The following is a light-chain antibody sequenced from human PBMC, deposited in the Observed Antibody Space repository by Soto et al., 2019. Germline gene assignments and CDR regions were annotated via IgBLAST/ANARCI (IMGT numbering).Light chain of an antibody. J-gene: IGKJ1*01. Sequence: EMVMTQSPATLSVSPGERATLSCRASQSVSSNLAWYQQKPGQAPRLLIYGASTRATGIPARFSGSGSGTEFTLTITSLQSEDFAVYYCQQYDFSLRTFGQGSKVEI. CDR3: QQYDFSLRT. CDR1: QSVSSN. V-gene: IGKV3-15*01. CDR2: GAS.